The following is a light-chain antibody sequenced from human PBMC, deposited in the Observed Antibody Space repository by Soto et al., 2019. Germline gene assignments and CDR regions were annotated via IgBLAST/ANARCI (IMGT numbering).Light chain of an antibody. Sequence: EIVLTQSPGTLSLSPGERATLSCRAGQSVSSSYLAWYQQKPGQAPRLLIYGASSRATGIPDRFSGSGSGTDFTLTISRLEPEDFAVYFCQQYGRSPRTFGQGTKVDIK. CDR3: QQYGRSPRT. J-gene: IGKJ1*01. V-gene: IGKV3-20*01. CDR2: GAS. CDR1: QSVSSSY.